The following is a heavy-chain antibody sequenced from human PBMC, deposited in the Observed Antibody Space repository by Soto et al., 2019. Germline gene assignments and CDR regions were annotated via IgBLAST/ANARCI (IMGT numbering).Heavy chain of an antibody. D-gene: IGHD6-13*01. CDR1: GGSFSGYY. CDR2: INHSGST. Sequence: SETLSLTCAVYGGSFSGYYWSWIRQPPGKGLEWIGEINHSGSTNYNPSLKSRVTISVDTSKNQFSLKLSSVTAADTAVYYCARLCSIAAVGTGNDYWGQGTLVTVSS. J-gene: IGHJ4*02. V-gene: IGHV4-34*01. CDR3: ARLCSIAAVGTGNDY.